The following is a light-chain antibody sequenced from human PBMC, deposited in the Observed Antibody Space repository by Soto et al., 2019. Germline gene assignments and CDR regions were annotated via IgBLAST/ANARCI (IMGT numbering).Light chain of an antibody. CDR3: CSYAGSSTVV. V-gene: IGLV2-23*02. J-gene: IGLJ2*01. Sequence: QSALTQPASVSGSPGQSITLSCTGTSSDVGGYSLVSWYQQHPGKAPKLMIYEVSKRPSGVSNRFSGSKSGNTASLTISGLQAEDEADYYCCSYAGSSTVVFGGGTKLTVL. CDR2: EVS. CDR1: SSDVGGYSL.